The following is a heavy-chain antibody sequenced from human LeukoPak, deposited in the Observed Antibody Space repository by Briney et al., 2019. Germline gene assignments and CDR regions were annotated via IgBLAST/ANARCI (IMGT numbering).Heavy chain of an antibody. CDR1: GSTSSSYS. CDR2: ISSSSDYI. D-gene: IGHD5-18*01. Sequence: GGSLRLSCAASGSTSSSYSMNWVRQAPGKGLEWVSSISSSSDYIYYADSVKGRFTISRDNAKNSLYLQMNSLRAEDTAVYYCAKDRLESYGSARYYFDSWGQGSLVTVSS. J-gene: IGHJ4*02. V-gene: IGHV3-21*01. CDR3: AKDRLESYGSARYYFDS.